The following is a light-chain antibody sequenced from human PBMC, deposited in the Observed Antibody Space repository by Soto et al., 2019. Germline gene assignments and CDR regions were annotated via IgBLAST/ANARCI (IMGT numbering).Light chain of an antibody. CDR2: GAS. CDR1: PSVSSN. Sequence: EIVMTQSPASLSVSPGERATLSCRASPSVSSNLAWYQQKPGQAPRLLIHGASARATGIPDRFSGSGSGTEFTLTISSLQSEDVAVYYCQQYNNWMWTFGQGTKVEFK. V-gene: IGKV3-15*01. J-gene: IGKJ1*01. CDR3: QQYNNWMWT.